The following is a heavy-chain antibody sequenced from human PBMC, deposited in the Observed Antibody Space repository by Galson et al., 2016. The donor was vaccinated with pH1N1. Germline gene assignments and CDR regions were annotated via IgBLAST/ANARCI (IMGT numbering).Heavy chain of an antibody. CDR1: GFTFSNYG. V-gene: IGHV3-7*01. J-gene: IGHJ5*02. CDR3: ARVGAYADYHANKWFDP. Sequence: SLRLSCKASGFTFSNYGMHWVRQAPGKGLEWVANINQEGSEKYYADSVKGRFTISRDNAKNSLYLHMDSLRAEDTAVYYCARVGAYADYHANKWFDPWGQGTLVAVS. D-gene: IGHD4/OR15-4a*01. CDR2: INQEGSEK.